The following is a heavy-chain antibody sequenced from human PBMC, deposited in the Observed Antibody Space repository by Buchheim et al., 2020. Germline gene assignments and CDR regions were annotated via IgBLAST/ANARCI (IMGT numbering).Heavy chain of an antibody. CDR2: IYYSGST. CDR3: ARGYYDSSGSKRAFDY. J-gene: IGHJ4*02. D-gene: IGHD3-22*01. V-gene: IGHV4-59*01. CDR1: GGSISSYY. Sequence: QVQLQESGPGLVKPSETLSLTCTVSGGSISSYYWSWIRQPPGKGLEWIGYIYYSGSTNCNPSLKSRVTISVDTSKNQFSLKLSSVTAADTAVYYCARGYYDSSGSKRAFDYWGQGTL.